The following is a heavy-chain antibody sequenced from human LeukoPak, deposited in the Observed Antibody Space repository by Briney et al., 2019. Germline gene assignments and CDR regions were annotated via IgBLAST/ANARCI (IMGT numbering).Heavy chain of an antibody. CDR2: INPNSGGT. CDR3: ARSTARITIFGVAKYMDV. V-gene: IGHV1-2*02. D-gene: IGHD3-3*01. Sequence: ASVKVSCKASGYTVTDYYIHGVRQAPGQGLEWMGWINPNSGGTKYAQKFQGRVTMTRDTSISLAYMELSRLRSDDPAVYYCARSTARITIFGVAKYMDVWGKGTTVTVSS. CDR1: GYTVTDYY. J-gene: IGHJ6*03.